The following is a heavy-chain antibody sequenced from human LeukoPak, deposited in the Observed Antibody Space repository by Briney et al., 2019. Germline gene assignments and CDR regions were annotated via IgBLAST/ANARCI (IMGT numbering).Heavy chain of an antibody. CDR1: GYTFTGYY. CDR2: INPNSGGT. CDR3: ARVGYDYVWGSYRPRYYFDY. J-gene: IGHJ4*02. Sequence: ASVKVSCKASGYTFTGYYMHWVRQAPGQGLEWMGWINPNSGGTNYAQKFQGRVTMTRDTSISTAYMELSRLRSDDTAVYYCARVGYDYVWGSYRPRYYFDYWGQGTLVTVSS. V-gene: IGHV1-2*02. D-gene: IGHD3-16*02.